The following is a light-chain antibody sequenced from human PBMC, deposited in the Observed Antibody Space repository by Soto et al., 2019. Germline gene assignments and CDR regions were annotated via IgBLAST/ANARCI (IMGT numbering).Light chain of an antibody. Sequence: DIQMTQSPSTLSAPVGDRVTITCRASQSISSWLAWYQQKPGKAPKFLISKAPSLESGVPSRFSGSGSGTEFTLTISSLQPDDFATYYCQQYDSYPWTFGQGTKVEIK. CDR3: QQYDSYPWT. CDR1: QSISSW. CDR2: KAP. J-gene: IGKJ1*01. V-gene: IGKV1-5*03.